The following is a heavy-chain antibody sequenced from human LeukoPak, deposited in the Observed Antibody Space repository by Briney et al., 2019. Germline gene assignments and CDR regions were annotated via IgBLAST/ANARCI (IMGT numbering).Heavy chain of an antibody. V-gene: IGHV3-30*02. CDR1: GFSFSTYG. CDR2: VFHDGTNT. D-gene: IGHD3-22*01. J-gene: IGHJ4*02. CDR3: AKENRYYDSSGYHRFDY. Sequence: GRSLRLSCGASGFSFSTYGMHWVRQAPGKGLEWVSSVFHDGTNTHYGDSVKGRFTVSRDNSKNTLYLQMNSLRAEDTAVYYCAKENRYYDSSGYHRFDYWGQGTLVTVSS.